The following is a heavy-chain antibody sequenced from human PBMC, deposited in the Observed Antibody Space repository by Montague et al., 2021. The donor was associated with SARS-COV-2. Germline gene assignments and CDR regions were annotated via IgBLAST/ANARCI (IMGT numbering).Heavy chain of an antibody. CDR3: ANRGVRYFDAQGVWYYFDY. J-gene: IGHJ4*02. Sequence: SLRLSCAASGFTFSSYGMTWVRQAPGKGLEWVSTISDSGGSTYYADSVKGRFTISRDNSKNTLYLQMNSLRAEDMAVYYCANRGVRYFDAQGVWYYFDYWGQGTLVTVSS. CDR2: ISDSGGST. CDR1: GFTFSSYG. D-gene: IGHD3-9*01. V-gene: IGHV3-23*01.